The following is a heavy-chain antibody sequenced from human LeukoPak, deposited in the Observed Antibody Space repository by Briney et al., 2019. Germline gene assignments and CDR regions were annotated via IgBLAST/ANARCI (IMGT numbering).Heavy chain of an antibody. V-gene: IGHV3-21*01. CDR1: GFSFTSYS. J-gene: IGHJ4*02. D-gene: IGHD3-10*01. CDR3: ARDGDLLTTGNLGYFDS. CDR2: ISSTSRYI. Sequence: SGGSLRLSCAASGFSFTSYSMNWVRQAPGKGLAWVSSISSTSRYIYYADSLKGRFTISRDNTKKSLYLQMDSLRAEDTAVYYCARDGDLLTTGNLGYFDSWGQGTLVAVSS.